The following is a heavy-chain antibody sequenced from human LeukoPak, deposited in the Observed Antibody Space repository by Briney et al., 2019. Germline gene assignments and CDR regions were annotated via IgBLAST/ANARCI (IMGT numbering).Heavy chain of an antibody. CDR1: GGSFSGYY. CDR3: ARRGPLYYFDY. D-gene: IGHD2/OR15-2a*01. V-gene: IGHV4-59*10. J-gene: IGHJ4*02. Sequence: SETLSLTCVVYGGSFSGYYWSWIRQPAGKGLEWIGRIYTSGSTNYNPSLKSRVTMSVDTSKNQFSLKLSSVTAADTAVYYCARRGPLYYFDYWGQGTLVTVSS. CDR2: IYTSGST.